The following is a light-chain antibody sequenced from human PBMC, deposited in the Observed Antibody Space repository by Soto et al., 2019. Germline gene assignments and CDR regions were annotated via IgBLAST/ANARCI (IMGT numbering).Light chain of an antibody. J-gene: IGKJ2*01. CDR2: DAS. Sequence: EIVLTQSPGTLSLSPGERATLSCRASQSVSSNYLAWYQQRPGQAPRLLIYDASTRAAGTPDRFSGSGSGTDFTLSISSLEPEDFAVYYCQQFGSSPMYTFGQGTKLEIK. V-gene: IGKV3-20*01. CDR1: QSVSSNY. CDR3: QQFGSSPMYT.